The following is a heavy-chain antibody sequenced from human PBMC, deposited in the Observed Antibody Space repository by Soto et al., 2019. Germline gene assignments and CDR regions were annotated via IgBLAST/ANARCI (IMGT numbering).Heavy chain of an antibody. D-gene: IGHD3-3*01. CDR2: ILPLFGTT. J-gene: IGHJ6*02. Sequence: QVQLVQSRAEVKKPGSSVRVSCRSSEGTFNSHVVSWVRQAPGQGRQWMGGILPLFGTTNYAHQLEGRVTITADSSTTTSYLELSGLTPGDTAVSYCASGDNLFGSSQKYYLYGLDVCGQGTAVIVSS. CDR3: ASGDNLFGSSQKYYLYGLDV. CDR1: EGTFNSHV. V-gene: IGHV1-69*01.